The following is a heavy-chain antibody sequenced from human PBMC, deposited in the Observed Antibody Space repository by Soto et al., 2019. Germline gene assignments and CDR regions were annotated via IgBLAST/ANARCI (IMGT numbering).Heavy chain of an antibody. CDR2: IIPIFGTA. CDR3: AGGPTMGFGDPYGMDV. D-gene: IGHD3-10*01. CDR1: GGTFSSYA. J-gene: IGHJ6*02. V-gene: IGHV1-69*13. Sequence: SVKVSCKASGGTFSSYAISWVRQAPGQGLEWMGGIIPIFGTANYAQKFQGRVTITADESTSTAYMELSSLRSEDTAVYYCAGGPTMGFGDPYGMDVWGQGTTVTVSS.